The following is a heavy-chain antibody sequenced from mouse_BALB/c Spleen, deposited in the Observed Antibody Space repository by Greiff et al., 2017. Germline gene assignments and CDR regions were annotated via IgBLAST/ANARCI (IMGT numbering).Heavy chain of an antibody. J-gene: IGHJ3*01. CDR2: IWAGGST. Sequence: QVQLQQSGPGLVAPSQSLSITCTVSGFSLTSYGVHWVRQPPGKGLEWLGVIWAGGSTNYNSALMSRLSISKDNSKSQVFLKMNSLQTDDTAMYYCARNYGNYLAWFAYWGQGTLVTVSA. CDR3: ARNYGNYLAWFAY. V-gene: IGHV2-9*02. CDR1: GFSLTSYG. D-gene: IGHD2-1*01.